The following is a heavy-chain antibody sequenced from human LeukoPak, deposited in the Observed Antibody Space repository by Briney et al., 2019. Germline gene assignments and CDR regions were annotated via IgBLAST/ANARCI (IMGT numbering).Heavy chain of an antibody. V-gene: IGHV4-34*01. CDR1: GGSFSGYY. Sequence: SETLSLTCAVYGGSFSGYYWSWIRQPPGKGLEWIGEINHSGSTNYNPSLKSRVTISVDTSKNQFSLKLSSVTAADTAVYYCARVGHLTGDHYFDYWGQGTLVTVSS. D-gene: IGHD7-27*01. CDR2: INHSGST. CDR3: ARVGHLTGDHYFDY. J-gene: IGHJ4*02.